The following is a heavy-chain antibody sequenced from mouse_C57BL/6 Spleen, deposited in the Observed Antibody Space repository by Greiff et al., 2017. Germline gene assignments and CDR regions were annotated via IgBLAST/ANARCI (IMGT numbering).Heavy chain of an antibody. J-gene: IGHJ2*01. CDR2: IYPGDGDT. V-gene: IGHV1-82*01. CDR3: ARHGYYGSSYDY. Sequence: VQLQQPGPELVKPGASVKISCKASGYAFSSSWMNWVKQRPGKGLEWIGRIYPGDGDTNYNGKFKGKATLTTDKSSSTAYMQLSSLTSEDSAVYFSARHGYYGSSYDYWGQGTTLTVSS. D-gene: IGHD1-1*01. CDR1: GYAFSSSW.